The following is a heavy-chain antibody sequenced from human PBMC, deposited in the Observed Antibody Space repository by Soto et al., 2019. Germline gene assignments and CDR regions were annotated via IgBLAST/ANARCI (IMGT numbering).Heavy chain of an antibody. CDR2: ISSGSKTI. CDR3: VREDILGVRSFDY. Sequence: PGGSLRLSCAASGFTFSGYSVNWVRRAPGKGLEWVSYISSGSKTIYYAESVKGRFTVSRDNARNSQYLQMNSLRDEDTAVYYCVREDILGVRSFDYWGQGTLVTVSS. V-gene: IGHV3-48*02. J-gene: IGHJ4*02. D-gene: IGHD3-9*01. CDR1: GFTFSGYS.